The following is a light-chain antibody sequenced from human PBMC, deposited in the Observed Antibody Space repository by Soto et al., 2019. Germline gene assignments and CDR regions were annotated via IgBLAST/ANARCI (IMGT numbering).Light chain of an antibody. Sequence: VLRQSPDNLSLSPGERATLSCRASQRVTIGYLAWFQQKPGQAPRLLIYGARTRATGVPDRFSASGSGTDFSLTISRLEPEDFAVYYCQHYATSPWTFGQGTKVDIK. CDR1: QRVTIGY. V-gene: IGKV3-20*01. CDR2: GAR. J-gene: IGKJ1*01. CDR3: QHYATSPWT.